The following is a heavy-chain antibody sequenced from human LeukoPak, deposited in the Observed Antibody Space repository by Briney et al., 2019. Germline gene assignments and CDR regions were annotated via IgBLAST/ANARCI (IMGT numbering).Heavy chain of an antibody. D-gene: IGHD4-17*01. CDR1: GFTFSSYG. Sequence: PGGSLRLSCAASGFTFSSYGMHWVRQAPGKGLEWVAVISYDGSNKYYADSVKGRFTISRDNSKNTLYLQMNSLRAEDTAVYYCAKVEPTATHFDYWGQGTLVTVSS. V-gene: IGHV3-30*18. J-gene: IGHJ4*02. CDR2: ISYDGSNK. CDR3: AKVEPTATHFDY.